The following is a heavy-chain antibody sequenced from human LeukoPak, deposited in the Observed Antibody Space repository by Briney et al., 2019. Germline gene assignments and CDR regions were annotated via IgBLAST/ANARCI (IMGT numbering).Heavy chain of an antibody. V-gene: IGHV4-30-2*01. D-gene: IGHD3-10*01. CDR1: GGSISSGGYY. CDR2: IYHSGST. Sequence: PSETLSLTCTVSGGSISSGGYYWSWIRQPPGKGLEWIGYIYHSGSTYYNPSLKSRVTISVDRSKNQFSLKLSSVTAADTAVYYCARAMPGENDAFDIWGQGTMVTVSS. J-gene: IGHJ3*02. CDR3: ARAMPGENDAFDI.